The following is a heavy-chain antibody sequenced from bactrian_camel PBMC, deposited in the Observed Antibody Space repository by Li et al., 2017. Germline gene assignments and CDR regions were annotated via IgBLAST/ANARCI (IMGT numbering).Heavy chain of an antibody. V-gene: IGHV3S54*01. CDR2: VFPGAGVT. J-gene: IGHJ4*01. D-gene: IGHD2*01. Sequence: HVQLVESGGGSVQAGGSLTLSCNYTRNMNVMAWFRQAPGKEREGVAAVFPGAGVTYYADSVKGRFTISKDNAKNTLYLQMNSLKPEDTAMYYCAAGGGNGAFCYTGERSMDYWGQGTQVTVS. CDR1: RNMNV. CDR3: AAGGGNGAFCYTGERSMDY.